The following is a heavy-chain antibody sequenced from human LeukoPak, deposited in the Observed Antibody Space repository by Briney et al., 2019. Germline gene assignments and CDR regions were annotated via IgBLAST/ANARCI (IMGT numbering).Heavy chain of an antibody. CDR1: GGTFSSYA. V-gene: IGHV1-46*01. CDR2: INPSGGST. J-gene: IGHJ6*02. Sequence: ASVKVSCKASGGTFSSYAISWVRQAPGQGLEWMGIINPSGGSTSYAQKFQGRVTMTRDTSTSTVYMELSSLRSEDTAVYYCARVPYCSGGSCYDYYYYGMDVWGQGTTVTVSS. CDR3: ARVPYCSGGSCYDYYYYGMDV. D-gene: IGHD2-15*01.